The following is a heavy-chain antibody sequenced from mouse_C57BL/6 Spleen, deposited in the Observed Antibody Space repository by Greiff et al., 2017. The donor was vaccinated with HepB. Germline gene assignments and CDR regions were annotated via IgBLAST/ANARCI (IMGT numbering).Heavy chain of an antibody. CDR2: IDPSDSYT. CDR1: GYTFTSYW. J-gene: IGHJ2*01. CDR3: ARWGREGY. Sequence: QVQLQQPGAELVRPGTSVKLSCKASGYTFTSYWMHWVKQRPGQGLEWIGVIDPSDSYTNYNQKFNGKATLTVDTSSSTAYMQLSSLTSEDSAVYYCARWGREGYWGQGTTLTVSS. V-gene: IGHV1-59*01.